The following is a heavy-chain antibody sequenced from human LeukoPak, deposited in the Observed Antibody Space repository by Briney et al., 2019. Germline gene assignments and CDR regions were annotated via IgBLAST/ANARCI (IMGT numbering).Heavy chain of an antibody. CDR2: IIPIFGTA. CDR3: ASHSSSWYNAFDI. V-gene: IGHV1-69*05. Sequence: ASVKVSCKASGGTFSSCAISWVRQAPGQGLEWMGRIIPIFGTANYAQKFQGRVTITTDESTSTAYMELSSLRSEDTAVYYCASHSSSWYNAFDIWGQGTMVTVSS. CDR1: GGTFSSCA. D-gene: IGHD6-13*01. J-gene: IGHJ3*02.